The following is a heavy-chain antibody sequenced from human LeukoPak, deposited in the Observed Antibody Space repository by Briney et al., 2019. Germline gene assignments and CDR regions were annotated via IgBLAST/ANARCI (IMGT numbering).Heavy chain of an antibody. CDR3: ARDWNDGPSYDY. J-gene: IGHJ4*02. Sequence: RSGGSLRLSCAATGFTFDDYGMSWVRQAPGKGLEWVSGINWNGGSTGYADSVKGRFTISRDNAKNSLYLQMNSLRAEDTAVYYCARDWNDGPSYDYWGQGTLVTVSS. CDR2: INWNGGST. D-gene: IGHD1-1*01. V-gene: IGHV3-20*04. CDR1: GFTFDDYG.